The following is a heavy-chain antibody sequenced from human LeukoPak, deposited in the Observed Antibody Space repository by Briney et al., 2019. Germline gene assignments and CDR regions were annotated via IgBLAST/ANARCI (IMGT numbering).Heavy chain of an antibody. CDR3: ARARVRYFDWSFDP. Sequence: SETLSLTCTVSGGSISSYYRSWIRQPAGKGLEWIGRIYTSGSTNYNPSLKSRVTMSVDTSKNQFSLKLSSVTAADTAVYYCARARVRYFDWSFDPWGQGTLVTVSS. CDR2: IYTSGST. V-gene: IGHV4-4*07. CDR1: GGSISSYY. D-gene: IGHD3-9*01. J-gene: IGHJ5*02.